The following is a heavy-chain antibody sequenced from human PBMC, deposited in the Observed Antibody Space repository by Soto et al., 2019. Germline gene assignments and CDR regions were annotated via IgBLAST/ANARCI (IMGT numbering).Heavy chain of an antibody. CDR3: ARDRYYDFWSGPHYYYYDMDV. V-gene: IGHV1-18*01. D-gene: IGHD3-3*01. J-gene: IGHJ6*02. CDR1: GYTFTSYG. Sequence: ASVKVSCKASGYTFTSYGISWVRQAPGQGLEWMGWISAYNGNTNYAQKLQGRVTMTTDTSTSTAYMELRSLRSDDTAVYYCARDRYYDFWSGPHYYYYDMDVWGQGTTVTVSS. CDR2: ISAYNGNT.